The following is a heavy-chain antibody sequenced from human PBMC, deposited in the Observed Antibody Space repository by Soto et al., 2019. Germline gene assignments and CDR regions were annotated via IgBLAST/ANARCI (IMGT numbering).Heavy chain of an antibody. CDR3: VKDTSSSPYYMDV. CDR2: ITGSTGST. V-gene: IGHV3-23*01. D-gene: IGHD2-2*01. Sequence: EVPVLESGGGSVQPGGSLRLSCAASGFTFSNFAMGWVRHAPGQGLEWVSEITGSTGSTYYADSVRGRFFISRDNSKNTLHLQMNSLRVEDTAVYYCVKDTSSSPYYMDVWGKGTTVTVSS. J-gene: IGHJ6*03. CDR1: GFTFSNFA.